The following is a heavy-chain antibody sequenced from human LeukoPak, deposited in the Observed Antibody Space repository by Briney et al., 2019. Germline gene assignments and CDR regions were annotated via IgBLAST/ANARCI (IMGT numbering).Heavy chain of an antibody. CDR2: IIPIFGTA. Sequence: ASVKVSCKASRGTFSSYAISLVRQAPGQGLEWMGGIIPIFGTANYAQKFQGRVTITADESTSTAYMELSSWSSEATPVSYGARAGGVFFVTGGRGTLVTAS. CDR3: ARAGGVFFVT. V-gene: IGHV1-69*13. CDR1: RGTFSSYA. D-gene: IGHD3-16*01. J-gene: IGHJ4*02.